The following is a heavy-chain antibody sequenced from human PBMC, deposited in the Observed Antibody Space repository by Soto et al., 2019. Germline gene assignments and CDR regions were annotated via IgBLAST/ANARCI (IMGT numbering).Heavy chain of an antibody. D-gene: IGHD3-9*01. CDR3: ARLEGLATISYYFDF. V-gene: IGHV4-39*01. J-gene: IGHJ4*02. CDR2: IYYSGST. Sequence: QLQLQESGPGLVKPSEALSLTCSVSGGSISSSSYYWGWIRQPPGKGLEWIGSIYYSGSTYYNPSLNSRVTISIDKSKNQFSLKLSFLTAADTAVYYCARLEGLATISYYFDFWGQGTLVTVSS. CDR1: GGSISSSSYY.